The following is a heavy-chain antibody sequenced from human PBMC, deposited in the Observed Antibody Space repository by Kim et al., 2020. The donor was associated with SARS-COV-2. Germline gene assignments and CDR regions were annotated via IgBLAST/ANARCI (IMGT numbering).Heavy chain of an antibody. V-gene: IGHV3-23*03. J-gene: IGHJ4*02. CDR3: ARGRGDTAMAGD. D-gene: IGHD5-18*01. Sequence: GGSLRLSCAASGFTFSSYAMSWVRQAPGKGLEWVSVIYSGGSSTYYADSVKGRFTISRDNSKNTLYLQMNSLRAEDTAVYYCARGRGDTAMAGDWGQGTLVTVSS. CDR1: GFTFSSYA. CDR2: IYSGGSST.